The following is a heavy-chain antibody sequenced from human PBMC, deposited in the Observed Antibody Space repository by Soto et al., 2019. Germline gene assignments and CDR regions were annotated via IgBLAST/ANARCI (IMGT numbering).Heavy chain of an antibody. D-gene: IGHD6-13*01. Sequence: GGSLRLSCADSGFTFSRYAMSWVRQAPGKGLEWVSAISGSGGSTYYADSVKGRFTISRDNSKNTLYLQMNSLRAEDTAVYYCAKPLGGIAAAGTPYYYYGMDVWGQGTTVTVSS. V-gene: IGHV3-23*01. CDR3: AKPLGGIAAAGTPYYYYGMDV. CDR2: ISGSGGST. CDR1: GFTFSRYA. J-gene: IGHJ6*02.